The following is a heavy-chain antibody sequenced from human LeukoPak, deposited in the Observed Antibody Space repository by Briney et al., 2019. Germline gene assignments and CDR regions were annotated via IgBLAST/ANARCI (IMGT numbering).Heavy chain of an antibody. V-gene: IGHV4-38-2*01. J-gene: IGHJ6*03. CDR2: MYHGGSK. CDR1: GYSFSSDYY. D-gene: IGHD3-10*01. Sequence: SETLSLTCAVSGYSFSSDYYSCCIRQPPGKGLEWIGCMYHGGSKYYIPSLKSRVTISVDTSKNQFSLHLSSVTAADTAVYYCAKVVRGVIFFYHYLDVWGKGTKVTDSS. CDR3: AKVVRGVIFFYHYLDV.